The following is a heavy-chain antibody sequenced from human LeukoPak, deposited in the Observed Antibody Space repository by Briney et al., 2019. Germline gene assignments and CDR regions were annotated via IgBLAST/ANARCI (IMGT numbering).Heavy chain of an antibody. CDR3: ARDYGDYYYYYYMDV. D-gene: IGHD4-17*01. CDR1: GFTFSSYI. CDR2: ISSSSSYI. Sequence: PGGSLRLSCAASGFTFSSYIMNWVRQAPGKGLEWVSSISSSSSYIYYADSVKGRFTISRDNAKNSLYLQMNSLRAEDTAVYYCARDYGDYYYYYYMDVWGKGTTVTVSS. J-gene: IGHJ6*03. V-gene: IGHV3-21*01.